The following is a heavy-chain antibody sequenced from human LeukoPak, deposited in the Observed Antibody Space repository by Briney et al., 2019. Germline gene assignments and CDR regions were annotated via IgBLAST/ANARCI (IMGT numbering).Heavy chain of an antibody. CDR2: ISGSGGST. J-gene: IGHJ6*03. CDR1: GFTFSSYA. CDR3: ANIPIMVRGVKTHYYYMDV. D-gene: IGHD3-10*01. V-gene: IGHV3-23*01. Sequence: GGSLRLSCAASGFTFSSYAMSWVRQAPGKGLEWVSAISGSGGSTYYADSVKGRFTISRDNSKNTLYLQMNSLRAEDTAVYYCANIPIMVRGVKTHYYYMDVWGKGTTVTVSS.